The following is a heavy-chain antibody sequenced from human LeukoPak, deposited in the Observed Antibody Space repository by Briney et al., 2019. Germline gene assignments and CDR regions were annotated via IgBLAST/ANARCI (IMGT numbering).Heavy chain of an antibody. CDR1: GFTFSSYA. CDR2: ISYDGSNK. V-gene: IGHV3-30-3*01. Sequence: GGSLRLSCAASGFTFSSYAMHWVRQAPGKGLEWVAVISYDGSNKYYADSVKGRFTISRDSSKNTLYLQMNSLRAEDTAVYYCASERWNWFDPWGQGTLVTVSS. J-gene: IGHJ5*02. CDR3: ASERWNWFDP.